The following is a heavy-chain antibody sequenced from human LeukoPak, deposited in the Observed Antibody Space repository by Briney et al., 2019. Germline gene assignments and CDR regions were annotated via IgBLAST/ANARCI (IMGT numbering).Heavy chain of an antibody. CDR3: ARDRFHYDRSAYYYADF. Sequence: SETLSLTCTVSGGSISSTTFFWGWIRQPPGKGLEWIGSIYYSGSTYYNPSLKSRVTMSVDTSKNQFSLKLSSVTAADTAVYYCARDRFHYDRSAYYYADFWGQGTLVTVSS. D-gene: IGHD3-22*01. J-gene: IGHJ4*02. CDR1: GGSISSTTFF. V-gene: IGHV4-39*07. CDR2: IYYSGST.